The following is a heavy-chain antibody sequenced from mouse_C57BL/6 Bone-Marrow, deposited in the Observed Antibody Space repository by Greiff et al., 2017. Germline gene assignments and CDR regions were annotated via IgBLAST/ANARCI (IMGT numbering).Heavy chain of an antibody. Sequence: DVMLVESGGGLVKPGGSLKLSCAASGFTFSSYAMSWVRQTPEKRLEWVATISDGGSYTYYPDNVKGRFTISRDNAKNNLYLQRSHLKSEDAAMYYCARDDETGAYWGQGTMVTVSA. CDR1: GFTFSSYA. CDR2: ISDGGSYT. CDR3: ARDDETGAY. J-gene: IGHJ3*01. V-gene: IGHV5-4*01.